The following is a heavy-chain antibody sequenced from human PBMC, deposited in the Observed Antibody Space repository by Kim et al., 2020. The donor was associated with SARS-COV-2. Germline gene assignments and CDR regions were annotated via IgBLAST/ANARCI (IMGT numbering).Heavy chain of an antibody. J-gene: IGHJ5*02. D-gene: IGHD3-22*01. V-gene: IGHV4-39*01. CDR3: ASHHVGITMIVVVAARFDP. Sequence: SETLSLTCTVSGGSISSSSYYWGWIRQPPGKGLEWIGSIYYSGSTYYNPSLKSRVTISVDTSKNQSSLKLSSVTAADTAMYYCASHHVGITMIVVVAARFDPWGQGTLVTVSS. CDR1: GGSISSSSYY. CDR2: IYYSGST.